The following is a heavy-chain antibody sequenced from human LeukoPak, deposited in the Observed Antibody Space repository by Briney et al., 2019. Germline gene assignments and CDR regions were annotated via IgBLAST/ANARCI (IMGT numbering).Heavy chain of an antibody. CDR3: ARNVTAGFFDF. D-gene: IGHD1-1*01. CDR1: GSSITSDYF. V-gene: IGHV4-38-2*01. CDR2: IYYSWGT. Sequence: SETLSLTCAVSGSSITSDYFWGWIRQPPGKGLEWIATIYYSWGTYFNPSLKSRVSISLDASKNQFSLKLTSLTAADTAIYYCARNVTAGFFDFWGQRILVTVSS. J-gene: IGHJ4*02.